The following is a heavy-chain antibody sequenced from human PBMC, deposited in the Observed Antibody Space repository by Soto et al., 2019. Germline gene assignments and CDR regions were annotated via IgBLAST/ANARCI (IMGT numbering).Heavy chain of an antibody. CDR2: INIDGSST. CDR3: ARSPDGYNFVGDC. D-gene: IGHD5-12*01. CDR1: GFTLSSYW. V-gene: IGHV3-74*01. Sequence: EVQLVESGGGLVQPGGSLRLSCAASGFTLSSYWMHWVRQAPGKGLVWVSRINIDGSSTSYADSVKGRFTISRDNAKNTLYLHVNSLRAEDTAVYYCARSPDGYNFVGDCWGQGTLVTVSS. J-gene: IGHJ4*02.